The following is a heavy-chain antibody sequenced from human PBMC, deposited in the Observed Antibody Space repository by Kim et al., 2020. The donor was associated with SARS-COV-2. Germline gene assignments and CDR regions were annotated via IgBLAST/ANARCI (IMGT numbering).Heavy chain of an antibody. CDR1: GYGFSDFI. Sequence: ASVKVSCKASGYGFSDFIIHWVRQAPGQGLEWMGWIDPKNGDTHYAQSFQGRVTMIRDTSVSTVYLDLSRLTSDDTAVYYCARDEVPTILGMEDVWGQGITVTVSS. CDR3: ARDEVPTILGMEDV. J-gene: IGHJ6*02. D-gene: IGHD3-3*02. V-gene: IGHV1-2*02. CDR2: IDPKNGDT.